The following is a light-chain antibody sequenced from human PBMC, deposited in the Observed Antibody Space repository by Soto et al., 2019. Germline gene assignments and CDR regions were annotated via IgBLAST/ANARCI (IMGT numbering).Light chain of an antibody. CDR2: DAS. J-gene: IGKJ1*01. CDR1: QSISSFY. V-gene: IGKV3-20*01. CDR3: QQYGGSPRT. Sequence: EIVLTQSPGTLSLSPGERATLSCRASQSISSFYLAWYQQTPGQSPRLLIYDASSMAAGIPDRFSGGGSGTDFTLTISRLEPEDFGVYYCQQYGGSPRTFGQGTKVEIK.